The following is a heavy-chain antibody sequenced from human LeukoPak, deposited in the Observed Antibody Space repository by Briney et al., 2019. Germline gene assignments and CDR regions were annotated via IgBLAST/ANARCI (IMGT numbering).Heavy chain of an antibody. V-gene: IGHV1-69*04. Sequence: SVKVSCKASGGTFSSYAISWVRQAPGQGLEWMGRIIPILGIANYAQKFQGRVTITADKSTSTAYMKLSSLRSEDTAVYYCASIDPKGYWAAFDIWGQGTMVTVSS. J-gene: IGHJ3*02. CDR1: GGTFSSYA. CDR2: IIPILGIA. D-gene: IGHD3-22*01. CDR3: ASIDPKGYWAAFDI.